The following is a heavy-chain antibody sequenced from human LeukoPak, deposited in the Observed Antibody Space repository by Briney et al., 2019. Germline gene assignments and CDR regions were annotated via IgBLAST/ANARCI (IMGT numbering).Heavy chain of an antibody. CDR1: GGSFSGYY. CDR2: INHSAST. D-gene: IGHD3-10*01. Sequence: NASETLSLTCAVYGGSFSGYYWSWIRQPPGKGLEWIGEINHSASTNYNPSLKSRVTISVDTSKNQFSLKLSSVTAADTAVYYCARGVSYYGSGSYYGRRYYFDYWGQGTLVTVSP. CDR3: ARGVSYYGSGSYYGRRYYFDY. J-gene: IGHJ4*02. V-gene: IGHV4-34*01.